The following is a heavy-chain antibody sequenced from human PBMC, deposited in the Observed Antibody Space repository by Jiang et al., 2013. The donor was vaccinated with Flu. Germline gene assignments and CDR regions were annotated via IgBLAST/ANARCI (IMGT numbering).Heavy chain of an antibody. D-gene: IGHD6-6*01. CDR3: ARSSSSVDDAFDI. V-gene: IGHV2-5*02. Sequence: IYWDDDKRYSPSLKSRLTITKDTSKNRVVLTMTNMDPVDTATYYCARSSSSVDDAFDIWGQGTMVTVSS. J-gene: IGHJ3*02. CDR2: IYWDDDK.